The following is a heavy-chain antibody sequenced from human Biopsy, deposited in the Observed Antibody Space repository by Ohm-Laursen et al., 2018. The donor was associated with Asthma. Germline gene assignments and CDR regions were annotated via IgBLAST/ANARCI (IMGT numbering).Heavy chain of an antibody. Sequence: SLRLSCSAPGFMFRSFGMRWVRQAPGKGLEWVAVISYDGNHKFYEDSVKGRFTISRDNSKNTLYLQMNSLRTEDTAVYYCAKRRGYSGHDNDYWGQGTLVIVSS. CDR3: AKRRGYSGHDNDY. CDR2: ISYDGNHK. CDR1: GFMFRSFG. J-gene: IGHJ4*02. V-gene: IGHV3-30*18. D-gene: IGHD5-12*01.